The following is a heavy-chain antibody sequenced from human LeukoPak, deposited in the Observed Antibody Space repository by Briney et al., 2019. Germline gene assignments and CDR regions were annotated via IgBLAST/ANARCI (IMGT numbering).Heavy chain of an antibody. CDR3: ASFHISGKSYNGLHY. D-gene: IGHD3-10*01. Sequence: GGPLRLSCAVSGFTFRSYWMSWVRQAPGKGLDWVANIKQDGSDKYNVDSVKGRFTISRDNAKNSLYLQMNSLKASDTAMYYCASFHISGKSYNGLHYWGQGTLVTVSS. CDR2: IKQDGSDK. V-gene: IGHV3-7*03. J-gene: IGHJ4*02. CDR1: GFTFRSYW.